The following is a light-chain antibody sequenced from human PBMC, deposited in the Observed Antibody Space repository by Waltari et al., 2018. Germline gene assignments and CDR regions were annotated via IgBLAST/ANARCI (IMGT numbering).Light chain of an antibody. V-gene: IGKV3-20*01. J-gene: IGKJ4*01. CDR3: QQYGSSPFT. CDR1: QSVSSSY. Sequence: EIVLTQSPGTLSLFPGERATLSCRASQSVSSSYLAWYQQKPGQAPRLLIYGASSRDTGIPDRISRLGFGTDFTLTISRLEPEDFAVYYCQQYGSSPFTIGGGTKVEIK. CDR2: GAS.